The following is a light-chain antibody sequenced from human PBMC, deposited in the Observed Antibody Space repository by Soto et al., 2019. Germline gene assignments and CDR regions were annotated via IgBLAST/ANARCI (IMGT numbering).Light chain of an antibody. CDR3: KQYNDYWK. CDR2: DAS. Sequence: DIQRTESPSTLSGTVVDRVRISLLGSQGITTWFAWYQQKPAKAPKLLIYDASSLESGVPSRFSGSGSATEFTLTISSLQPDDFATYYCKQYNDYWKCGQGNK. V-gene: IGKV1-5*01. CDR1: QGITTW. J-gene: IGKJ1*01.